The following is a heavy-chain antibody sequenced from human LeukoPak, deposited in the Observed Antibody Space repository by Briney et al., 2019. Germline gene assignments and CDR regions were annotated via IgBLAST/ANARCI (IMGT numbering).Heavy chain of an antibody. Sequence: CETLSLTCTVSGDSISSDYWSWVRQPPGKGLEYIAYIHYSGSTDYNPSLKSRVTMSVDTSKNQCSLKLTSVTAADTAVYYCARLGGYQLPRQTYKSHPLDVWGQGTTVTVSS. CDR2: IHYSGST. V-gene: IGHV4-59*08. D-gene: IGHD2-2*01. J-gene: IGHJ6*02. CDR3: ARLGGYQLPRQTYKSHPLDV. CDR1: GDSISSDY.